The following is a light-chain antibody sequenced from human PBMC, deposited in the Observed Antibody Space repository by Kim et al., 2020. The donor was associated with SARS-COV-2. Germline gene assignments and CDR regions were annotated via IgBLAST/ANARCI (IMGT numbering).Light chain of an antibody. Sequence: SAGERATLSCRASQSVGTNLAWYQQKLGKPPRLLIYDAFSRATGVPARFSGSGSGTEFTLTISSLQSEDFAIYHCQQYNQWLAHSFGGGTKVDIK. J-gene: IGKJ4*01. CDR2: DAF. CDR3: QQYNQWLAHS. CDR1: QSVGTN. V-gene: IGKV3-15*01.